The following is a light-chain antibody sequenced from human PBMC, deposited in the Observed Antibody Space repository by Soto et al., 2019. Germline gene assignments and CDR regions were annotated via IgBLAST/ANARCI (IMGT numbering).Light chain of an antibody. CDR2: CAS. V-gene: IGKV3-20*01. CDR3: HQYAFSPLT. Sequence: EIVLTQSPGTLSLSPGERATLSCRASQSVGENYLAWYQQKPGRPPRLLIYCASTRATGIPDRFTGSGSGTDFTLTISRLEPGDSAVFYCHQYAFSPLTFGQGTRLEIK. CDR1: QSVGENY. J-gene: IGKJ2*01.